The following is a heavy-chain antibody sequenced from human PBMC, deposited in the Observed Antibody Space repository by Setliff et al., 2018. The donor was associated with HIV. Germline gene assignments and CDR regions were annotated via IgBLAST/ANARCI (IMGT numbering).Heavy chain of an antibody. CDR1: GDSIRSGGYY. D-gene: IGHD1-26*01. J-gene: IGHJ4*02. CDR3: ARDRRSIGEPHY. Sequence: PSETLSLTCTVFGDSIRSGGYYWSWIRQHPGKGLEWIGYIHYSGNTYYNPSLKGRLTMSVDTSKNQFSLKLSSVAATDTAMYYCARDRRSIGEPHYWGQGTLVTVSS. CDR2: IHYSGNT. V-gene: IGHV4-31*03.